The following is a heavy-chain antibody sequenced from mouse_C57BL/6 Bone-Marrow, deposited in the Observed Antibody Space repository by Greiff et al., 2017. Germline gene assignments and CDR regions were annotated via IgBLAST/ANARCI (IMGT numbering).Heavy chain of an antibody. CDR3: ARQGCDYGSISDY. D-gene: IGHD1-1*01. V-gene: IGHV5-6*01. CDR2: ISSGGSYT. Sequence: EVKLMESGGDLVKPGGSLKLSCAASGFTFSSYGMSWVRQTPDKRLEWVATISSGGSYTYYPDSVKGRFTISRDNAKNTLYLQMSSLKSEDTAMYYCARQGCDYGSISDYWGQGTTLTVSS. J-gene: IGHJ2*01. CDR1: GFTFSSYG.